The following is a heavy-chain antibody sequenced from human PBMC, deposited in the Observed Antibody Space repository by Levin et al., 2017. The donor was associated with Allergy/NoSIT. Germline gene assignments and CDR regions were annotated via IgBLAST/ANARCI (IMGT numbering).Heavy chain of an antibody. J-gene: IGHJ4*02. D-gene: IGHD5-12*01. V-gene: IGHV4-59*01. CDR3: ARKGGATMAPFDY. Sequence: TSETLSLTCTVSGGSMTYYYWTWIRQSPGKGLEWIGNIYYSGDTKYSPSLKSRVTISVDTSKNQFSLNLSSVTAADTAVYYCARKGGATMAPFDYWGQGTLVTVSS. CDR1: GGSMTYYY. CDR2: IYYSGDT.